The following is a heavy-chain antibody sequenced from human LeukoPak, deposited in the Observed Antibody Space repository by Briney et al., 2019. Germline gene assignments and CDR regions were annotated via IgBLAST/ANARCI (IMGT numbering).Heavy chain of an antibody. D-gene: IGHD3-22*01. CDR1: GFTFSDYF. CDR2: ISSSGSTI. J-gene: IGHJ4*02. V-gene: IGHV3-11*04. Sequence: PGGSMRLSCAASGFTFSDYFMSWIRQAPGKGQEWVSYISSSGSTIYYADSVKGRFTISRDNAKNSLYLQMNSLRAGDTAVYYCARADSSGPTLFDYWGQGTLVTVSS. CDR3: ARADSSGPTLFDY.